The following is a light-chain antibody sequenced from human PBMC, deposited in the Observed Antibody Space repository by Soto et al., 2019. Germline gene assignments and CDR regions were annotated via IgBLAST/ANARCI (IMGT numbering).Light chain of an antibody. J-gene: IGKJ5*01. CDR1: QSISSW. CDR2: AAS. V-gene: IGKV1-39*01. CDR3: KQSYTFPVT. Sequence: DIQMTQSPSTLSASVGDRVTITSRASQSISSWLAWYQQKPGKAHKLLIYAASSLHSGVPSRFSGSGSGTDFTLTIRTLQPEDFATYYCKQSYTFPVTFGQGTRLEIK.